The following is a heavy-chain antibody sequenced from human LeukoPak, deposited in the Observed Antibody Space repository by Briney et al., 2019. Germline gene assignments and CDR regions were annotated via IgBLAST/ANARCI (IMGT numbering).Heavy chain of an antibody. CDR1: GFTFSSYS. CDR2: ISSSSTTI. J-gene: IGHJ4*02. Sequence: GGSLRLSCAASGFTFSSYSMNWVRQAPGKGLEWVSYISSSSTTIYYADSVKGRFTISRDNAKNSLYLQMNSLRAEDTAVYYCARTNVYYYASSDYYPYFDYWAQGTLVTVSS. V-gene: IGHV3-48*01. D-gene: IGHD3-22*01. CDR3: ARTNVYYYASSDYYPYFDY.